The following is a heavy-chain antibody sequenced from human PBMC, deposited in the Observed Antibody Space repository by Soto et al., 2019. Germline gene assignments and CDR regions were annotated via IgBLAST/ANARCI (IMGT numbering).Heavy chain of an antibody. CDR1: GFTVSSNY. V-gene: IGHV3-66*01. Sequence: PGGSLRLSCAASGFTVSSNYMSWVRQAPGKGLEWVSVIYSGGSTYYADSVKGRFTISRDNSKNTLYLQMNSLRAEDTAVYYCARGQEQLAAVYYYDYMDVWGKGTTVTVSS. CDR3: ARGQEQLAAVYYYDYMDV. CDR2: IYSGGST. J-gene: IGHJ6*03. D-gene: IGHD6-13*01.